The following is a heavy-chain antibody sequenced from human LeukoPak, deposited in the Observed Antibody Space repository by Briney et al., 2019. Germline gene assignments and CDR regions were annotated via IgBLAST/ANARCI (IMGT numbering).Heavy chain of an antibody. Sequence: GGSLRLSCAASGFTFSSYAMHWVRQAPGKGLEWVAVISYDGSNKYYADSVKGRFTISRDNSKNTLCLQMNSLRAEDTAVYYCARGGRYYYDSSSYYYVLDYWGQGTLVTVSS. CDR3: ARGGRYYYDSSSYYYVLDY. V-gene: IGHV3-30*04. CDR1: GFTFSSYA. D-gene: IGHD3-22*01. CDR2: ISYDGSNK. J-gene: IGHJ4*02.